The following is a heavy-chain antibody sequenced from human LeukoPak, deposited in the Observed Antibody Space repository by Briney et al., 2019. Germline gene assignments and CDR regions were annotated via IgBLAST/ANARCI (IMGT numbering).Heavy chain of an antibody. V-gene: IGHV3-66*01. CDR1: GFTVSGNY. Sequence: GGSLRLSCAASGFTVSGNYMSWVRQAPGKGLEWVSVIYSGGSTYYADSVKGRFTISRDNSKNTLYLQMNSLRAEDTAVYYCARSYLWGSYRYFDYWGQGTLVTVSS. J-gene: IGHJ4*02. CDR2: IYSGGST. CDR3: ARSYLWGSYRYFDY. D-gene: IGHD3-16*02.